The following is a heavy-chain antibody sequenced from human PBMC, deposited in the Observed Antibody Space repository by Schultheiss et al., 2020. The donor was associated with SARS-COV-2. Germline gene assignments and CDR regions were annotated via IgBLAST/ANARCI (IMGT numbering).Heavy chain of an antibody. D-gene: IGHD2-2*01. CDR2: ISGSGGST. V-gene: IGHV3-NL1*01. Sequence: GGSLRLSCAASGFTFSSHWMHWVRQAPGEGLEWASVISGSGGSTYYADSVKGRFTISRDNSKNTLYLQMNSLRAEDTAVYYCARDGFRYCSSTSCYGLSYYYYGMDVWGQGTTVTVSS. CDR3: ARDGFRYCSSTSCYGLSYYYYGMDV. J-gene: IGHJ6*02. CDR1: GFTFSSHW.